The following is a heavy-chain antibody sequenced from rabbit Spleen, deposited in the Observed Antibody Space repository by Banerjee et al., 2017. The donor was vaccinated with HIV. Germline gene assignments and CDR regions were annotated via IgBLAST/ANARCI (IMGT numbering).Heavy chain of an antibody. Sequence: QLVESGGGLVQPGGSLKLSCKASGFDLSNYGVSWVRQAPGKGLEWIGYIDPIFSSTHYATWVNGRFTISSHNAQNTLYLQLNSLTAADTATYFCVRDYKFYCNLWGQGTLVTVS. CDR1: GFDLSNYG. CDR3: VRDYKFYCNL. J-gene: IGHJ4*01. CDR2: IDPIFSST. D-gene: IGHD1-1*01. V-gene: IGHV1S7*01.